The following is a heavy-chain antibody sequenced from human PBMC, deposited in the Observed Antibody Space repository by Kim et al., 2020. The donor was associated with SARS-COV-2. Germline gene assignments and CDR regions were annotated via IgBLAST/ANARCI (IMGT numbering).Heavy chain of an antibody. Sequence: RFTISRDNAKNSLYLQMNSLRAEDTALYYCAKDSGGAYYYDSSGYGWFDPWGQGTLVTVSS. CDR3: AKDSGGAYYYDSSGYGWFDP. J-gene: IGHJ5*02. V-gene: IGHV3-9*01. D-gene: IGHD3-22*01.